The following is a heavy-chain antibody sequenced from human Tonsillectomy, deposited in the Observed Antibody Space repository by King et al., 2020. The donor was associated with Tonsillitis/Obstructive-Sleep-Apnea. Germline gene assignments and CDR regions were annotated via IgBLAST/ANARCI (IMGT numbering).Heavy chain of an antibody. J-gene: IGHJ3*02. CDR3: ARDETSVETGLRRNLGAFDI. CDR1: GGSFSGYY. CDR2: INHSGST. D-gene: IGHD3-16*01. V-gene: IGHV4-34*01. Sequence: VQLQQWGAGLFKPSETLSLTCAVYGGSFSGYYWSWVRQPPGKGLEWIGEINHSGSTNYNPSLKSRVTISIDTSKNRFSLRLSSVTAADTAVYYCARDETSVETGLRRNLGAFDIWGQGTMVTVSS.